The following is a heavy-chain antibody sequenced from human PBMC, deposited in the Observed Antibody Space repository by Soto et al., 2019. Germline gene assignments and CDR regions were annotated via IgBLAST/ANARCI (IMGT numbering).Heavy chain of an antibody. CDR1: GGSISDYY. CDR2: VYYSGTT. CDR3: ARQAID. V-gene: IGHV4-59*08. Sequence: QVQLQESGPGLVKPSETLSLTCTVSGGSISDYYWSWFRQAPAKGLDWIGYVYYSGTTNYNPSLQSRVTMSVDTSKNQFSLKLSSVTAADTAVYYCARQAIDWGQGTLVTVSS. J-gene: IGHJ4*02.